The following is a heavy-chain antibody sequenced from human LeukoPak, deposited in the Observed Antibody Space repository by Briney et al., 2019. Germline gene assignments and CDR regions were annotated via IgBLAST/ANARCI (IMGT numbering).Heavy chain of an antibody. CDR3: ARNGLDVVVVAATSLDY. V-gene: IGHV1-2*02. J-gene: IGHJ4*02. CDR1: GYIFIGYY. D-gene: IGHD2-15*01. Sequence: ASVKVSCKTSGYIFIGYYMHWVRQAPGQGLEWMGWIDPKSGGTKYAQKFQGRVTMTRDMSFNTAYMDLRRLKSDDTAVYYCARNGLDVVVVAATSLDYWGQGTLVTVSS. CDR2: IDPKSGGT.